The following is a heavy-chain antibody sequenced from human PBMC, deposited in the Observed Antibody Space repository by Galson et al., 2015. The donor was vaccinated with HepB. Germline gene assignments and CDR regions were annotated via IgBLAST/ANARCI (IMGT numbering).Heavy chain of an antibody. J-gene: IGHJ3*02. Sequence: TLSLTCAVSGGSISSGGYSWSWIRQPPGKGLEWIGYIYHSGSTYYNPSLKSRVTISVDRSKNQFSLKLSSVTAADTAVYYCARDPAFCSGGSCYLFDIWGQGTMVTVSS. CDR2: IYHSGST. V-gene: IGHV4-30-2*01. CDR3: ARDPAFCSGGSCYLFDI. D-gene: IGHD2-15*01. CDR1: GGSISSGGYS.